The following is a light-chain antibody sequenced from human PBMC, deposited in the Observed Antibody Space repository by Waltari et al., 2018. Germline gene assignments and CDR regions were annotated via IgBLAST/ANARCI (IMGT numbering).Light chain of an antibody. J-gene: IGLJ2*01. CDR3: QTWGTGTVV. CDR2: LNSDGSH. Sequence: QLVLTQSPSASASLGASVKLPCTLSSGHSSYAIAWHQQQPEKGPRYLMKLNSDGSHSKGAGIPDRFSGSSSGAERYLTISRLQSEDEADYYCQTWGTGTVVFCGGTKLTAL. V-gene: IGLV4-69*01. CDR1: SGHSSYA.